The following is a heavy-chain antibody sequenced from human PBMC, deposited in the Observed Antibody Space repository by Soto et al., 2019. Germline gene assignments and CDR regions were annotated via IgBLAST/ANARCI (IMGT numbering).Heavy chain of an antibody. D-gene: IGHD6-6*01. J-gene: IGHJ4*02. CDR1: GYTFTIHD. Sequence: VKVSCKASGYTFTIHDIHWVRQAPGQGLEWMAGLNPHSGKAAYAQRFQGRLTMTGNASTSTAYMELSGLRSEDTAMYYCARVSSIAARRSYDSWGQGTLVTVSS. CDR2: LNPHSGKA. CDR3: ARVSSIAARRSYDS. V-gene: IGHV1-8*01.